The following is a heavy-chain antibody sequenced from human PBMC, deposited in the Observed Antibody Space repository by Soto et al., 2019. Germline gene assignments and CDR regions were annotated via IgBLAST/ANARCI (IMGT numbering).Heavy chain of an antibody. CDR2: INSDGSST. CDR3: AREASDWFIDY. J-gene: IGHJ4*02. V-gene: IGHV3-74*01. Sequence: GGSLRLSCASSGFTFSSYWMHWVRQAPGKGLVWVSRINSDGSSTSYADSVKGRFTISRDNAKNTLFLQMNSLGAEDTAVYYCAREASDWFIDYWGQGTLVTVS. D-gene: IGHD3-9*01. CDR1: GFTFSSYW.